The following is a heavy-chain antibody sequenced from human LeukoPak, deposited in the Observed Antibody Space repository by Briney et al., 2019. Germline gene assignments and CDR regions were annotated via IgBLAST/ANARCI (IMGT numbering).Heavy chain of an antibody. D-gene: IGHD5-12*01. V-gene: IGHV4-59*01. CDR3: AREQWYSGHDDYYYYGMDV. J-gene: IGHJ6*02. Sequence: SETLSLTCTVSGGSISSYYWSWIRQPPGKGLEWIGYIYYSGSTNYNPSLKSRVTISVDTSKNQFSLKLSSVTAADTAVYYCAREQWYSGHDDYYYYGMDVWGQGTTVTVSS. CDR1: GGSISSYY. CDR2: IYYSGST.